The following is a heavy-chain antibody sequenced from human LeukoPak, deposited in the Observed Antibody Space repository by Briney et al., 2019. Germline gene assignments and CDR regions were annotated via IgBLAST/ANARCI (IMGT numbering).Heavy chain of an antibody. J-gene: IGHJ5*02. CDR3: ARHSMRDNWFDP. D-gene: IGHD2/OR15-2a*01. CDR1: GGFLSGYY. Sequence: SETLSYIRSVYGGFLSGYYWSWIRQPPGKGREWMGEITHSGSTNYTPPLKTRDTITVDVHKHEISLKLSSETASYTAVYYCARHSMRDNWFDPWGQGTLVTVSS. CDR2: ITHSGST. V-gene: IGHV4-34*01.